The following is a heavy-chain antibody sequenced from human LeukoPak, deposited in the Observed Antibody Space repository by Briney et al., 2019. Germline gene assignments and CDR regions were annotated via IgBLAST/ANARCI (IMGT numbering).Heavy chain of an antibody. CDR1: GYTFTGYY. CDR2: INPNSGGT. J-gene: IGHJ4*02. CDR3: ARDSRRIVVVPAAIPY. V-gene: IGHV1-2*02. Sequence: ASVKVSCKASGYTFTGYYMHWVRQAPGQGLEWMGWINPNSGGTNYAQKFQGRVTMTRDTSISTAYMEPSRLRSDDTAVYYCARDSRRIVVVPAAIPYWGQGTLVTVSS. D-gene: IGHD2-2*02.